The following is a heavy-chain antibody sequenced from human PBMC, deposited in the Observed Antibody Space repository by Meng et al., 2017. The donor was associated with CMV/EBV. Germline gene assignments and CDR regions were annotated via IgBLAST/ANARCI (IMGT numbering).Heavy chain of an antibody. CDR1: GYTFTSNG. Sequence: GYTFTSNGISWGRQAHGQGLEWMGWISAYHGNRNYAQKQKGRGTMTTDTSTSTDYMEMRSIRSEDADVYYYERSGNYSKSGSHYGDSWGQGTLVTVSS. D-gene: IGHD3-10*01. CDR2: ISAYHGNR. J-gene: IGHJ4*02. V-gene: IGHV1-18*01. CDR3: ERSGNYSKSGSHYGDS.